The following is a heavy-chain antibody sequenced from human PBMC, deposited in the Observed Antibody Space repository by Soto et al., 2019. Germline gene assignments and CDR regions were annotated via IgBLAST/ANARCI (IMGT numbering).Heavy chain of an antibody. CDR3: ARWYGSGRYGMDV. CDR1: GFTFSSYD. CDR2: IGTAGDT. V-gene: IGHV3-13*01. J-gene: IGHJ6*02. D-gene: IGHD3-10*01. Sequence: EVQLVESGGGLVQPGGSLRLSCAASGFTFSSYDMHWVRQATGKGLEWVSAIGTAGDTYYPGSVKGRFTISRENAKNSLYLQMNSLRAGDTAVYYCARWYGSGRYGMDVWGQGTTVTVSS.